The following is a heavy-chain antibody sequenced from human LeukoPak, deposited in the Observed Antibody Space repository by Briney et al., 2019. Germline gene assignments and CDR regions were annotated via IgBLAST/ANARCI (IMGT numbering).Heavy chain of an antibody. D-gene: IGHD1-26*01. Sequence: SETLSLTCTGSGGSISSSSYYWGWIRQPPGKRLEWIGSIYYSGSTYYNPSLKSRVTISVDTSKNQFSLKLSSVTAADTAVYYCARHWELLGGFDYWGQGTLVTVSS. CDR2: IYYSGST. CDR3: ARHWELLGGFDY. J-gene: IGHJ4*02. CDR1: GGSISSSSYY. V-gene: IGHV4-39*01.